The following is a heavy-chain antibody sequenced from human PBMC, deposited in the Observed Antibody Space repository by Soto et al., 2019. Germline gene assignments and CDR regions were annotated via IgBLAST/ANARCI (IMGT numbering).Heavy chain of an antibody. V-gene: IGHV4-59*01. Sequence: SETLSLTCTVSGGSISSYYWSWIRQPPGKGLDWIGYIYYSGSTNYNPSLKSRVTISVDTSKNQFSLKLSSVTAADAAVYYCARGGGITIFGAGAGPAWFDPWGQGTLVTVSS. D-gene: IGHD3-3*01. CDR3: ARGGGITIFGAGAGPAWFDP. CDR2: IYYSGST. J-gene: IGHJ5*02. CDR1: GGSISSYY.